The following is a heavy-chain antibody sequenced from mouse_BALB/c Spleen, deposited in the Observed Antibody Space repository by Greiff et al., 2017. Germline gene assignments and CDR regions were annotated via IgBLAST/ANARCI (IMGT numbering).Heavy chain of an antibody. V-gene: IGHV5-9-3*01. J-gene: IGHJ3*01. CDR2: ISSGGSYT. CDR1: GFTFSSYA. CDR3: ARSYDSWFAY. Sequence: EVQRVESGGGLVKPGGSLKLSCAASGFTFSSYAMSWVRQTPEKRLEWVATISSGGSYTYYPDSVKGRFTISRDNAKNTLYLQMSSLRSEDTAMYYCARSYDSWFAYWGQGTLVTVSA. D-gene: IGHD2-4*01.